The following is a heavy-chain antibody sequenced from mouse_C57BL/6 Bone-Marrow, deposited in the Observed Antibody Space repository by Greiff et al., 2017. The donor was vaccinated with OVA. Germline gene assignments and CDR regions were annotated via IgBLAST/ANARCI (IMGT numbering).Heavy chain of an antibody. CDR3: ARSPYYYGSSPDWYFDV. Sequence: EVQGVESGPGLAKPSQTLSLTCSVTGYSITSDYWNWIRKFPGNKLEYMGYISYSGSTYYNPSLKSRISITRDTSKNQYYLQLNSVTTEDTATYYCARSPYYYGSSPDWYFDVWGTGTTVTVSS. CDR2: ISYSGST. CDR1: GYSITSDY. D-gene: IGHD1-1*01. V-gene: IGHV3-8*01. J-gene: IGHJ1*03.